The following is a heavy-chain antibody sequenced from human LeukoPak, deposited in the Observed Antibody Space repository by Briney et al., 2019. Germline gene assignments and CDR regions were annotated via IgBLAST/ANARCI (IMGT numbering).Heavy chain of an antibody. CDR2: IYGGSTT. J-gene: IGHJ6*02. CDR1: GFTVSSIY. CDR3: ARDTPPASGYSYGPHYYGMDV. Sequence: GGSLRLSCAASGFTVSSIYMSWVRQAPGKGLEWVSVIYGGSTTFYADSVKGRFTISRDNSKNTLDLQMNSLRAEDTAVYYCARDTPPASGYSYGPHYYGMDVWGQGTTVTVSS. V-gene: IGHV3-66*01. D-gene: IGHD5-18*01.